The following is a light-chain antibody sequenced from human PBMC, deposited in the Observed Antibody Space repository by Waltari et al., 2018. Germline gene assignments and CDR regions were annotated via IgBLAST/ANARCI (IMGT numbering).Light chain of an antibody. CDR2: KAS. Sequence: DIQMTQSPSTLSASVGDRVTITCRASQSISNWLAWYQQKPGKAPKLLLYKASTLESGVPSMFSGSGSGTEFTLTISSLQPDDFATYYCQQYNSYSLLTFGGGTKVEIK. J-gene: IGKJ4*01. V-gene: IGKV1-5*03. CDR1: QSISNW. CDR3: QQYNSYSLLT.